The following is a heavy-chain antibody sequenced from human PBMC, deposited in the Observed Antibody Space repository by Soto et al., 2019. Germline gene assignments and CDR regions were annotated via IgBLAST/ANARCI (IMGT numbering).Heavy chain of an antibody. J-gene: IGHJ6*02. CDR3: ARDPDEVVGTDYHYYGMDV. V-gene: IGHV1-69*06. D-gene: IGHD1-26*01. Sequence: ASVKVSCMASGDTSSNYGVSWVRQAPGQGLEWMGGILPVFGTTTYARNFQGRITITADKSTSTVYMELTSLRSDDTATYYCARDPDEVVGTDYHYYGMDVWDQGATVTVSS. CDR2: ILPVFGTT. CDR1: GDTSSNYG.